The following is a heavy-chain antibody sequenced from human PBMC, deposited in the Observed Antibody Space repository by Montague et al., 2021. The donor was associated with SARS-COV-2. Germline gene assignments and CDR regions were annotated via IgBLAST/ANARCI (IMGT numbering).Heavy chain of an antibody. Sequence: SETLSLTCTVSGVSISSSSHYWGWIRQPPGKGLEWIGSIYYSGSTYYNPSLKSRVTISVDTSKNQFSLKLSSVTAADTAVYYCARQENSSGWFKPDAFDIWGQGTMVTVSS. CDR2: IYYSGST. J-gene: IGHJ3*02. V-gene: IGHV4-39*01. CDR1: GVSISSSSHY. D-gene: IGHD6-19*01. CDR3: ARQENSSGWFKPDAFDI.